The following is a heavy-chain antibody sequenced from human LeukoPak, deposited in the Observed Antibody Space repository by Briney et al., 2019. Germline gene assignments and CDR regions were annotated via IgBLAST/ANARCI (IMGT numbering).Heavy chain of an antibody. CDR2: ISGSGGST. CDR1: GFTFSSYA. J-gene: IGHJ6*02. D-gene: IGHD3-9*01. V-gene: IGHV3-23*01. CDR3: AKDQLRYFDWYGMDV. Sequence: GGSLRLSCAASGFTFSSYAMSWVRQAPGKGLEWVSAISGSGGSTYYADSVKGRFTISRDNSKNTLYLQMNSLRAEDTAVYYCAKDQLRYFDWYGMDVWGQGTTVTVPS.